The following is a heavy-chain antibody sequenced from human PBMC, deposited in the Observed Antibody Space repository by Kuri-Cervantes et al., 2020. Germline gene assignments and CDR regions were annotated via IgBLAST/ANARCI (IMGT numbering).Heavy chain of an antibody. CDR1: GGSVSRGSYY. Sequence: SETLSLTCTVSGGSVSRGSYYWSWIRQPPGKGLEWIGYMHYGGGTNYNPSLKSRVTISVDMSKNQFSLKLSSATAADTAVYYCARVRDGYNYYFDYWGQGTLVTVSS. D-gene: IGHD5-24*01. J-gene: IGHJ4*02. CDR2: MHYGGGT. CDR3: ARVRDGYNYYFDY. V-gene: IGHV4-61*01.